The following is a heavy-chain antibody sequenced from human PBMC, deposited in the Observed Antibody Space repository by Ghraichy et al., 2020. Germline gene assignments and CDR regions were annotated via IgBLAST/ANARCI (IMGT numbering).Heavy chain of an antibody. Sequence: GGSLRLSCAASGFTFSSYAMSWVRQAPGKGLEWVSAISGSGGSTYYADSVKGRFTISRDNSKNTLYLQMNSLRAEDTAVYYCAKTFVDRNYYYGMDVWGQGTTVTVSS. D-gene: IGHD5-12*01. CDR2: ISGSGGST. V-gene: IGHV3-23*01. CDR3: AKTFVDRNYYYGMDV. CDR1: GFTFSSYA. J-gene: IGHJ6*02.